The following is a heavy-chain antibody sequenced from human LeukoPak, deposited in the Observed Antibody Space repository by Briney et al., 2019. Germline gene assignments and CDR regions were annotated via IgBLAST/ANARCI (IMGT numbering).Heavy chain of an antibody. D-gene: IGHD6-25*01. CDR2: IYYSGST. CDR1: GGSISSSSYF. CDR3: ARPRLSFYYMDV. J-gene: IGHJ6*03. V-gene: IGHV4-39*01. Sequence: PSETLSLTCTVSGGSISSSSYFWGWIRQPPGKGLEWIGSIYYSGSTYYNPSLKSRVTISVDTSKNQFSLKLSSVTAADTAVYYCARPRLSFYYMDVWGKGTTVTVSS.